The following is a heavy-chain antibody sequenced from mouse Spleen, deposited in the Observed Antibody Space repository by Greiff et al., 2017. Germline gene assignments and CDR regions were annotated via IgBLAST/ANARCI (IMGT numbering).Heavy chain of an antibody. CDR2: INYDGSST. V-gene: IGHV5-16*01. Sequence: EVKVVESEGGLVQPGSSMKLSCTASGFTFSDYYMAWVRQVPEKGLEWVANINYDGSSTYYLDSLKSRFIISRDNAKNILYLQMSSLKSEDTATYYCAREGELLFDYWGQGTTLTVSS. CDR1: GFTFSDYY. CDR3: AREGELLFDY. J-gene: IGHJ2*01.